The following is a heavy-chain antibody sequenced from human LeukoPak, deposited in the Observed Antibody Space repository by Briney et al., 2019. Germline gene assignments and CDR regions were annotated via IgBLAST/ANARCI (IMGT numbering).Heavy chain of an antibody. CDR2: INRRGHT. J-gene: IGHJ4*02. V-gene: IGHV3-43*01. Sequence: GGSLRLSCAASGFTFDRFTIHWVRQTPGKGLEWVSLINRRGHTFYADSVKGRFTISRDNSRNSVFLQMNSLRPEDTALYHCAKEVDCPSDCLFFHSWGQGALVTVSS. D-gene: IGHD2-21*02. CDR1: GFTFDRFT. CDR3: AKEVDCPSDCLFFHS.